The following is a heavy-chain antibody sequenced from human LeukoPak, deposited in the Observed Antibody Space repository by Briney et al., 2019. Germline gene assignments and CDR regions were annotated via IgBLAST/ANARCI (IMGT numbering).Heavy chain of an antibody. Sequence: PAGGSLRLSCAASGFTFSSYAMSWVRQAPGKGLEWVSAISGSGGSTYYADSVKGRFTISRDNSKNTLYLQMNSLRAEDTAVYYCANKKVVVEVPGAFDTWGQGTMVTVSS. V-gene: IGHV3-23*01. D-gene: IGHD3-22*01. J-gene: IGHJ3*02. CDR2: ISGSGGST. CDR3: ANKKVVVEVPGAFDT. CDR1: GFTFSSYA.